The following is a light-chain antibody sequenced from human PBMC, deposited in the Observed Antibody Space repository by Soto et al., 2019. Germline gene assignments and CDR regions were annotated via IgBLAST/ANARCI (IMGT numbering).Light chain of an antibody. CDR2: AAS. J-gene: IGKJ3*01. V-gene: IGKV1-27*01. Sequence: DIQMTQSPSSLSASVGDRVTITCRASQGIYNYLAWYQQKPGKVPKLLIFAASTLQSGVPSRFSGSGSGTDFNLTISSLQPEDVATYYCQKYDSAPRAFTFGPGTKVDIK. CDR3: QKYDSAPRAFT. CDR1: QGIYNY.